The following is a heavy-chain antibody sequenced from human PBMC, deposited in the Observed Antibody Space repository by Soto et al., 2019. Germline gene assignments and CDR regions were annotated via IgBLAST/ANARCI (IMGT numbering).Heavy chain of an antibody. CDR3: ANALRGDYGSY. D-gene: IGHD4-17*01. J-gene: IGHJ4*02. Sequence: XGSLRISCAASGFTFSSYCMSWVRQAPGKGLEWVSAISGSGGSTYYADSVKGRFTISRDNSKNTLYLQMNSLRAEDTAVYYCANALRGDYGSYWGQGTLVTVSS. CDR2: ISGSGGST. V-gene: IGHV3-23*01. CDR1: GFTFSSYC.